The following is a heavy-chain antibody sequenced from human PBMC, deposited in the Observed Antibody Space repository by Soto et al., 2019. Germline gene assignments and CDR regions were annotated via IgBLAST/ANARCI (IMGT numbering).Heavy chain of an antibody. CDR2: IIPILGIA. D-gene: IGHD3-3*01. Sequence: QVQLVQSGAEVKKPGSSVKVSCKASGGTFSSYTISWVRQAPGQGLEWMGRIIPILGIANYAQKFQGRVTITADKSTSTAYMELSSLRSEDTAVYYCARDRASHYDFSHYYYMDVWGKGTTVTVSS. V-gene: IGHV1-69*08. CDR1: GGTFSSYT. J-gene: IGHJ6*03. CDR3: ARDRASHYDFSHYYYMDV.